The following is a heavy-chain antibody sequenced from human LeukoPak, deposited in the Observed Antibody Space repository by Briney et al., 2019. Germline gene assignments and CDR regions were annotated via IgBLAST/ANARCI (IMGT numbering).Heavy chain of an antibody. CDR2: ISSSSSYI. CDR1: GFTFSSYS. CDR3: ARDYILLWFGELLSETDAFDI. J-gene: IGHJ3*02. V-gene: IGHV3-21*01. Sequence: GGSLRLSCAASGFTFSSYSMNWVRQAPGKGLEGVSSISSSSSYIYYADSVKGRFTISRDNAKNSLYLQMNSLRAEDTAVYYCARDYILLWFGELLSETDAFDIWGQGTMVTVSS. D-gene: IGHD3-10*01.